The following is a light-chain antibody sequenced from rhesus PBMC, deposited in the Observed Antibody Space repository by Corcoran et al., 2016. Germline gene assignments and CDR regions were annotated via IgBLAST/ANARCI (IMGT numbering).Light chain of an antibody. Sequence: DIQMTQSPSSLSASVGDTVTITCRASQSISSWLAWYQQKPGKAPKLLIYKASSLQSGVPSRFSGSGTGTDCTLTISSLQSEDFATYYCQQYSSRPLTFGPGTKLDIK. CDR1: QSISSW. J-gene: IGKJ3*01. V-gene: IGKV1-22*01. CDR2: KAS. CDR3: QQYSSRPLT.